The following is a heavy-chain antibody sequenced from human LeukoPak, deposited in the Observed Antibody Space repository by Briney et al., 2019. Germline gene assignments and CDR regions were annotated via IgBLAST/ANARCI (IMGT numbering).Heavy chain of an antibody. V-gene: IGHV4-39*01. D-gene: IGHD5-24*01. CDR1: GGSISSSSYY. Sequence: SETLSLTCTVSGGSISSSSYYWGWIRQPPGKGLEWIGSIYYSGSTYYNPSLKSRVTISVDTSKNQFSLKLSSVTAADTAVYYCAGLRRDGSHWGQGTLVTVSS. CDR3: AGLRRDGSH. CDR2: IYYSGST. J-gene: IGHJ4*02.